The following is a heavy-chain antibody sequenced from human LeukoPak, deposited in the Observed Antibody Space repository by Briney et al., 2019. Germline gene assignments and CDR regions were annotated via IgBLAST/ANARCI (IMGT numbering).Heavy chain of an antibody. CDR3: ARLGVTMVRGVIYYYYGMDV. D-gene: IGHD3-10*01. CDR1: GYTFTSYD. Sequence: ASVKVSCKASGYTFTSYDINWVRQATGQGLEWMGWMNPNSGNTGYAQKFQGRVTMTRNTSISTAYMELSSLRSEDTAVYYCARLGVTMVRGVIYYYYGMDVWGQGTTVTVSS. CDR2: MNPNSGNT. J-gene: IGHJ6*02. V-gene: IGHV1-8*01.